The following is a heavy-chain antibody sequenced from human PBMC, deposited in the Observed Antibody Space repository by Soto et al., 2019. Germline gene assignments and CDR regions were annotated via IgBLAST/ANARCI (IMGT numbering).Heavy chain of an antibody. D-gene: IGHD2-2*01. CDR1: GGTFSIYA. Sequence: ASVKVSCKASGGTFSIYAISLVRQAPGQGLEWMGGIIPISGTANYAQKFQGRVTITADESTSTAYMELSSLRSEDTAVYYCARSQGSSTSLEIYYYYYYGMDVWGQGTTVTVSS. V-gene: IGHV1-69*13. CDR2: IIPISGTA. J-gene: IGHJ6*02. CDR3: ARSQGSSTSLEIYYYYYYGMDV.